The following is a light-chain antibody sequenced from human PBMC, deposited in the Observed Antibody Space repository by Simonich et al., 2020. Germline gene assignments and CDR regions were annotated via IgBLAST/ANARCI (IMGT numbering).Light chain of an antibody. V-gene: IGKV4-1*01. CDR1: QSVLYSSNNQNY. CDR2: WAS. Sequence: DIVMTQSPDSLAVSLGERATINCKSSQSVLYSSNNQNYLAWYQQKPGQPPKLLIYWASTRESGVPERCSGSGSGTDFTLTISSLQAEDVAVYYCQQYYSTPWTFGQGTKVEIK. J-gene: IGKJ1*01. CDR3: QQYYSTPWT.